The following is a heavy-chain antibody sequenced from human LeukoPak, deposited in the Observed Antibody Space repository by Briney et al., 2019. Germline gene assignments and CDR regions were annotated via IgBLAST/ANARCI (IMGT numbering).Heavy chain of an antibody. CDR1: GYTFTGYY. CDR2: INPNSGGT. Sequence: ASVKVSCKASGYTFTGYYMHWVRQAPGQGLEWMGWINPNSGGTNYAQKFQGRVTMTRDTSISTAYMELSRLRSDDTAVYYCARVDPGGYSYGYFDYWGQGTLVTVSS. CDR3: ARVDPGGYSYGYFDY. D-gene: IGHD5-18*01. J-gene: IGHJ4*02. V-gene: IGHV1-2*02.